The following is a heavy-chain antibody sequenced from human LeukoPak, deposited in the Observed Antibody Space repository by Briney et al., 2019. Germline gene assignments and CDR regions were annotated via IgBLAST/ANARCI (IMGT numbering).Heavy chain of an antibody. CDR3: ARDKLVRSFDY. CDR1: GFTFSSYA. CDR2: ISYDGSNK. J-gene: IGHJ4*02. V-gene: IGHV3-30-3*01. D-gene: IGHD6-13*01. Sequence: GRSLRLSCAASGFTFSSYAMHWVRQAPGKGLEWVAVISYDGSNKYYADSVKGRFTISRDNSKNTLYLQMNSLRAEDTAVYYCARDKLVRSFDYWGQGTLVTVSS.